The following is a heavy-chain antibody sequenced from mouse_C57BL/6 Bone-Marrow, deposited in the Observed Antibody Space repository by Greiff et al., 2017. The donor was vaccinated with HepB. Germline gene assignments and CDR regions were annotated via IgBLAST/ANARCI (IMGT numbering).Heavy chain of an antibody. D-gene: IGHD2-2*01. CDR3: TTMVTTTGNWDEAY. CDR1: GFNIKDDY. Sequence: EVQLQQSGAELVRPGASVKLSCTASGFNIKDDYMHWVKQRPEQGLEWIGWIDPENGDTEYASKFQGKATITADTSSNTAYLQLSSLTSEDAAVYYCTTMVTTTGNWDEAYWGQGTLVTVSA. V-gene: IGHV14-4*01. J-gene: IGHJ3*01. CDR2: IDPENGDT.